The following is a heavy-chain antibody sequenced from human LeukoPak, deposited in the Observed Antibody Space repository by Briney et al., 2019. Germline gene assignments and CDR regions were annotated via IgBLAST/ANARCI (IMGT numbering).Heavy chain of an antibody. CDR1: GGTFSSYA. V-gene: IGHV1-69*13. CDR2: IIPIFGTA. J-gene: IGHJ6*02. Sequence: SVKVSCKASGGTFSSYAISWVGQAAGQGVEWMGGIIPIFGTANYAQKFQSRVTITADESTSTAYMELSSLRSEDTAVYYCARGEVQLWLVYYGMDVWGQGTTVTVSS. CDR3: ARGEVQLWLVYYGMDV. D-gene: IGHD5-18*01.